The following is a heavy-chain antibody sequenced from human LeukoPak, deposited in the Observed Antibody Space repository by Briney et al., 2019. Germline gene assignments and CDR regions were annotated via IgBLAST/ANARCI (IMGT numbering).Heavy chain of an antibody. CDR3: ALWYSYGWEGDY. J-gene: IGHJ4*02. V-gene: IGHV3-30*02. CDR1: GFTFSSYG. Sequence: SGGSLRLSCAASGFTFSSYGMHWVRQAPGKGLEWVAFIRYDGSNKYYADSVKGRFTISRDNSKNTLYLQMNSLRAEDTAVYYCALWYSYGWEGDYWGQGTLVTVSS. D-gene: IGHD5-18*01. CDR2: IRYDGSNK.